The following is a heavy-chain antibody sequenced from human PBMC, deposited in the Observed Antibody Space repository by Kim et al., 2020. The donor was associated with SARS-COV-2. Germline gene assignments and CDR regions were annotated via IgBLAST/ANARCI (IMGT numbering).Heavy chain of an antibody. CDR2: INPHSGDT. Sequence: ASVKVSCKASGYIFTDDFIHWVRQAPGQGQESMGWINPHSGDTYFDQKFQGRVTLTGDTSISTAYMEIRGLRSDDTALYFCARAHSIDWYMNAFDVWGQ. J-gene: IGHJ3*01. D-gene: IGHD3-9*01. CDR3: ARAHSIDWYMNAFDV. V-gene: IGHV1-2*02. CDR1: GYIFTDDF.